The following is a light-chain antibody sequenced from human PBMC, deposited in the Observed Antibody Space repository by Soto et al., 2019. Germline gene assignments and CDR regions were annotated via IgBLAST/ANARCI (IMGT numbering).Light chain of an antibody. CDR3: QKSYSTPRK. Sequence: DIQMTQSPSTLSGSLGDRVTITCRASQTISSWLAWYQQKPGKAPKLLIYAASSLQSGVPSRLSGSGSGTDFTLTISSLQPEDFATYYCQKSYSTPRKFGQGTKVDIK. CDR2: AAS. V-gene: IGKV1-39*01. J-gene: IGKJ1*01. CDR1: QTISSW.